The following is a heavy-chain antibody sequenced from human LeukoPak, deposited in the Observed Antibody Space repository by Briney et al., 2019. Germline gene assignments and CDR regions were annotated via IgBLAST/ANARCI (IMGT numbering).Heavy chain of an antibody. J-gene: IGHJ4*02. Sequence: SETLSLTCTVSGGSIRSSYYYGGWIRQPPGRGLEWIGSIYDSGSTYYNPSLKSRVTISVDTSKNQFSLKLSSVTAADTAVYYCARATPGYFDYWGQGTLVTVSS. CDR1: GGSIRSSYYY. CDR3: ARATPGYFDY. CDR2: IYDSGST. V-gene: IGHV4-39*07.